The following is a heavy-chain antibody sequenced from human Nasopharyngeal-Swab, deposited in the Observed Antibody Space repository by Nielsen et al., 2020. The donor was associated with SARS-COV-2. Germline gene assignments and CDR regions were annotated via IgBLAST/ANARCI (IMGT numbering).Heavy chain of an antibody. CDR3: TRGPGKYSSSWYTDY. CDR2: IRSKAYGGTT. J-gene: IGHJ4*02. V-gene: IGHV3-49*02. D-gene: IGHD6-13*01. Sequence: WIRQPPGKGLERVGFIRSKAYGGTTEYAASVKGRFTISRDDSKSIAYLQMNSLKTEDTAMYYCTRGPGKYSSSWYTDYWGQGTLVTVSS.